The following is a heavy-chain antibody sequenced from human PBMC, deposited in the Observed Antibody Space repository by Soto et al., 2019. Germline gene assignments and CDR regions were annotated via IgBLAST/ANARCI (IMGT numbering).Heavy chain of an antibody. V-gene: IGHV4-39*01. CDR1: GDSISSSHYY. CDR3: ARYGGMGHGDKSDY. CDR2: VHSSGRT. Sequence: QLQLLESGPGLVKPSETLSLTCTASGDSISSSHYYWAWIRQPPGKGRDWIGSVHSSGRTSYNPSLESRVSVSMDTSETQISLKVTSVTAADTAVYYCARYGGMGHGDKSDYWGPGTLVTVSS. D-gene: IGHD3-16*01. J-gene: IGHJ4*02.